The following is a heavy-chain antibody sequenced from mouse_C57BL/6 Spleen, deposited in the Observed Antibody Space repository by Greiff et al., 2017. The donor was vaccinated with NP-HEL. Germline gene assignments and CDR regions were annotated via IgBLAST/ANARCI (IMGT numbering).Heavy chain of an antibody. Sequence: EVKLMESGPELVKPGASVKISCKASGYTFTDYYMNWVKQSHGKSLEWIGDINPNNGGTSYNQKFKGKATLTVDKSSSTAYMELRSLTSEDSAVYYCARPDDGYYNYWGQGTTLTVSS. D-gene: IGHD2-3*01. CDR2: INPNNGGT. CDR3: ARPDDGYYNY. J-gene: IGHJ2*01. CDR1: GYTFTDYY. V-gene: IGHV1-26*01.